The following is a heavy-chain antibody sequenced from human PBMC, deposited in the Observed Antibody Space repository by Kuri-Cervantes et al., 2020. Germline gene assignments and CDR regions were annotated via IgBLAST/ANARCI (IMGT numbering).Heavy chain of an antibody. J-gene: IGHJ4*02. CDR2: IYYSGST. Sequence: SETLSLTCTVSGGSISSSSYYWGWIRQPPGKGLEWIGSIYYSGSTYYNPSLKSRVTIPVDTSKNQFSLKLSSVTAADTAVYYCARHAPSAAGTRKPFFDYWGQGTLVTVSS. D-gene: IGHD6-13*01. CDR1: GGSISSSSYY. V-gene: IGHV4-39*01. CDR3: ARHAPSAAGTRKPFFDY.